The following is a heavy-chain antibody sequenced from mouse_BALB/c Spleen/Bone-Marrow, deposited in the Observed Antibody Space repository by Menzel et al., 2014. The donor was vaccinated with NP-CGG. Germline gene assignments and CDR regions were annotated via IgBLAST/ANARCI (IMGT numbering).Heavy chain of an antibody. J-gene: IGHJ3*01. CDR2: SDGGSYT. D-gene: IGHD2-4*01. CDR3: VRPYDYGTWFAY. Sequence: SDGGSYTYYPDTVKGRFTISRDNAKNTLYLQMSSLKSEDTAMYYCVRPYDYGTWFAYWGQGTLVTVSA. V-gene: IGHV5-4*02.